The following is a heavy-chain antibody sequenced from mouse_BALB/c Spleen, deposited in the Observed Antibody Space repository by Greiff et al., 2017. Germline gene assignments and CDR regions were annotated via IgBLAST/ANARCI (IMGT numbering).Heavy chain of an antibody. Sequence: EVQLVESGGGLVKPGGSLKLSCAASGFTFSSYAMSWVRQTPEKRLEWVASISSGGSTYYPDSVKGRFTISRDNARNILYLQMSSLRSEDTAMYYCATTDYYGNYAAWFAYWGQGTLVTVSA. CDR1: GFTFSSYA. V-gene: IGHV5-6-5*01. J-gene: IGHJ3*01. D-gene: IGHD2-1*01. CDR3: ATTDYYGNYAAWFAY. CDR2: ISSGGST.